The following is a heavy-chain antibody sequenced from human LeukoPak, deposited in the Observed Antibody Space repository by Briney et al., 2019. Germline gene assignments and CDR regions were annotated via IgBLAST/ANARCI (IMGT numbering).Heavy chain of an antibody. CDR2: INPSGGST. CDR1: GYTFTSYY. V-gene: IGHV1-46*01. CDR3: AAPGFGVVMRY. J-gene: IGHJ4*02. Sequence: ASVKVSCKASGYTFTSYYMHWVRQAPGQGLEWMGIINPSGGSTSYAQKFQGRVTISVDTSKNQFSLKLSSVTTADTAVYYCAAPGFGVVMRYWGQGTLVTVSS. D-gene: IGHD3-3*01.